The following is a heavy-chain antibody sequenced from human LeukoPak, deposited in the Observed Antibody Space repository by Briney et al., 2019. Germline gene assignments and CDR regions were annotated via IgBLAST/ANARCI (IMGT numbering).Heavy chain of an antibody. CDR2: INPSGGST. Sequence: GASVKVSCKASGYTFTSYYMHWVRQAPGQGLEWMGIINPSGGSTSYAQKFQGRVTMTRDMSTSTVYMELSSLRPEDTAVYYCARETTVTTPFDYWGQGTLVTASS. CDR3: ARETTVTTPFDY. J-gene: IGHJ4*02. CDR1: GYTFTSYY. V-gene: IGHV1-46*01. D-gene: IGHD4-17*01.